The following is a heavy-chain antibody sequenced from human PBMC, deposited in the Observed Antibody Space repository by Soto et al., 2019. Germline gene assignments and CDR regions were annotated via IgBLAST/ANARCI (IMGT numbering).Heavy chain of an antibody. CDR2: IYSGGVT. CDR3: ASAYCGGDASSCYYSLDV. D-gene: IGHD2-21*01. CDR1: GLTVSRNS. J-gene: IGHJ6*02. V-gene: IGHV3-53*01. Sequence: EVQLVESGGGWIQPGGSLRLSCEASGLTVSRNSMSGVRQAPGKGLEWVSLIYSGGVTYYADSVKGRFTISRDNSKNTLYLQMNSLRAEDTAVYYCASAYCGGDASSCYYSLDVWGQGTTVTVSS.